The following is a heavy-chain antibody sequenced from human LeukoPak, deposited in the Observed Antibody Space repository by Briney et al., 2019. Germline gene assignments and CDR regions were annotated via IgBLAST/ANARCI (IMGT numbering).Heavy chain of an antibody. D-gene: IGHD2-15*01. J-gene: IGHJ5*02. CDR3: ARFQGGGSYGNWFDP. CDR1: GGSFSGYY. Sequence: PSETLSLTCAVYGGSFSGYYWSWIRQPPGKGLEWIGEINHSGSTNYNPSLKSRVTISVDTSKNQFSLKLSSVTAADTAVYYCARFQGGGSYGNWFDPWGQGTLVTVSS. CDR2: INHSGST. V-gene: IGHV4-34*01.